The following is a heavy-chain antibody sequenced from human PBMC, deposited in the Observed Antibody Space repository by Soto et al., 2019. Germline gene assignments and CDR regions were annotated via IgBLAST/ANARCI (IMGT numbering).Heavy chain of an antibody. CDR1: GGSINSSGHS. V-gene: IGHV4-30-2*06. CDR2: SYHSGST. Sequence: TLSLTCTVSGGSINSSGHSWCWVRQSPGKGLEWIGYSYHSGSTYYNPSLKSRVTISVDRSKNQFSLKLSSLTAADTAVYYCARLVWDAFDIWGQGTIVTVSS. CDR3: ARLVWDAFDI. D-gene: IGHD6-13*01. J-gene: IGHJ3*02.